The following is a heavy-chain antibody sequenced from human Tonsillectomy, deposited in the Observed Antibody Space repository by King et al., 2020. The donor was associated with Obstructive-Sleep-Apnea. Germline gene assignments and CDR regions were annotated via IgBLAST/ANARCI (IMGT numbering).Heavy chain of an antibody. CDR2: IYYSGCT. D-gene: IGHD5-18*01. J-gene: IGHJ4*02. Sequence: VQLQESGPGLVKPSETLSLTGTVSGGSVSSGRYYLRWIRQPPGKGLGGIGYIYYSGCTNYNPSLKSRVTISVDTSKNQFSLKLSSVTAADTAVYYCAKVGYSYGPSFDYWGQGTLVTVSS. CDR1: GGSVSSGRYY. V-gene: IGHV4-61*01. CDR3: AKVGYSYGPSFDY.